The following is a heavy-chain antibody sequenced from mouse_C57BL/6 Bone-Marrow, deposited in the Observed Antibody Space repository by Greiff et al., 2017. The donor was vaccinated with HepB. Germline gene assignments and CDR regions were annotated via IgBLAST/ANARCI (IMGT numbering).Heavy chain of an antibody. D-gene: IGHD2-10*01. V-gene: IGHV3-6*01. J-gene: IGHJ2*01. Sequence: DVQLQESGPGLVKPSQSLSLTCSVTGYSITSGYYWNWIRQFPGNKLEWMGYISYDGSNNYNPSLKNRIPITRDTSKNQLFLKLNSVTTEDTATYYCARGLPQDYWGQGTTLTVSS. CDR2: ISYDGSN. CDR3: ARGLPQDY. CDR1: GYSITSGYY.